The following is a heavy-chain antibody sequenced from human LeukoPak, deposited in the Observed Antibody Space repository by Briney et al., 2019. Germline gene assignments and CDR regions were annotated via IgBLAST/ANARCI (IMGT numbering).Heavy chain of an antibody. CDR3: AKDGFPGLNRKYGRLDY. D-gene: IGHD3-9*01. Sequence: GGSLRLSCAASGFTFSSYSMNWVRQAPGKGLEWVAFIRYDGSNKYYADSVKGRFTISRDNSKNTLYLQMNSLRAEDTAVYYCAKDGFPGLNRKYGRLDYWGQGTLVTVSS. V-gene: IGHV3-30*02. J-gene: IGHJ4*02. CDR2: IRYDGSNK. CDR1: GFTFSSYS.